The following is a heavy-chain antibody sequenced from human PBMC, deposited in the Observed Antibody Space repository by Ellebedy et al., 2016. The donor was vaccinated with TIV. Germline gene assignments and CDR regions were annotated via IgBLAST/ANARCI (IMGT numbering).Heavy chain of an antibody. CDR1: GFTVTTNY. CDR3: ARQTHPYGPAY. Sequence: PGGSLRLSCAASGFTVTTNYMNWIRQAPGKGLEWVSVIFSAADGGEIHYADSVKGRFPISRDSSKNTLYLQMNRLRAEDTAVDYCARQTHPYGPAYWGQGNLVTVSS. J-gene: IGHJ4*02. V-gene: IGHV3-53*01. D-gene: IGHD4-17*01. CDR2: IFSAADGGEI.